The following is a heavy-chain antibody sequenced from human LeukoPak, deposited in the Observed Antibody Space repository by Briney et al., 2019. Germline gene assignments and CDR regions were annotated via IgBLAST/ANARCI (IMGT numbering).Heavy chain of an antibody. CDR1: GYSISSGYY. D-gene: IGHD3-22*01. Sequence: SETLSLTCTVSGYSISSGYYWSWIRQPPGKGLEWIGHIYYSGNTHYNPSLKSRVTISVDTSKNQFSLNLRSVTAADTAMYYCARGGPRLYYYYMDVWGKGTTVTISS. CDR2: IYYSGNT. J-gene: IGHJ6*03. CDR3: ARGGPRLYYYYMDV. V-gene: IGHV4-61*01.